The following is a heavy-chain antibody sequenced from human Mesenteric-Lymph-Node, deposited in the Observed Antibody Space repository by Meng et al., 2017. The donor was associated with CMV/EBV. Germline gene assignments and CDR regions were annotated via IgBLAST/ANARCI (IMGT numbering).Heavy chain of an antibody. CDR2: ISWDGGST. CDR1: GFTFDDYA. J-gene: IGHJ3*02. Sequence: GESLKISCAASGFTFDDYAMHWVRQAPGKGLEWVSLISWDGGSTYYADSVKGRFTISRDNAKNSLYLQMNSLRAEDTAVYYCASLYYYGSSYAFDIWGQGTVVTVSS. CDR3: ASLYYYGSSYAFDI. D-gene: IGHD3-10*01. V-gene: IGHV3-43D*03.